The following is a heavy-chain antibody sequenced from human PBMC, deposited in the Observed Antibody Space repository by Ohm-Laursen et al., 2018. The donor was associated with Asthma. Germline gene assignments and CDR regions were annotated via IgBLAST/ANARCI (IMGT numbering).Heavy chain of an antibody. J-gene: IGHJ6*02. CDR3: ARDWGFLERDRGDYYYGMDV. CDR2: ISYDGSNK. Sequence: SLRLSCTAPGFTFSSYGMHWVRQAPGKGLEWVAVISYDGSNKYYADSVKGRFTISRDNSKNTLYLQMNSLRAEDTAVYYCARDWGFLERDRGDYYYGMDVWGQGTTVTVSS. V-gene: IGHV3-30*03. CDR1: GFTFSSYG. D-gene: IGHD3-3*01.